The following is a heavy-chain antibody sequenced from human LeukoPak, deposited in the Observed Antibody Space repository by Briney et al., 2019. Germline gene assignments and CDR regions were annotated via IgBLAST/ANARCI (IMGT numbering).Heavy chain of an antibody. V-gene: IGHV3-23*01. CDR3: AKSLVPPAALEPLDS. J-gene: IGHJ4*02. CDR1: GFTFNSYG. CDR2: ISHSGGTT. D-gene: IGHD2-2*01. Sequence: GGSLRLSCAASGFTFNSYGMTWVRQAPGKGLEWVSAISHSGGTTYYAGSVKGRFTISRDNSMNTLFLQMNSLRAEDTAVYFCAKSLVPPAALEPLDSWGQGTLVTVSS.